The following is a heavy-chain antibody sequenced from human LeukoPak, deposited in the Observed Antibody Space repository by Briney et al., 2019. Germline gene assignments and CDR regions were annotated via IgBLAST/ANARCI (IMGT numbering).Heavy chain of an antibody. CDR1: GFTFSDAW. J-gene: IGHJ3*02. V-gene: IGHV3-15*01. CDR2: IKSKADGGAT. CDR3: ASPLDAWLQPDAFDI. Sequence: GGSLRLSCAASGFTFSDAWMSWVRQAPGKGLEWVGRIKSKADGGATDYAAPVQGRFTISRDDSKDILYLQMNSLRAEDTAVYYCASPLDAWLQPDAFDIWGQGTMVTVSS. D-gene: IGHD5-24*01.